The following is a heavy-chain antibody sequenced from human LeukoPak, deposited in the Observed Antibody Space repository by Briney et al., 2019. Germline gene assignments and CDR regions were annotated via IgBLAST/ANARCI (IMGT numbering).Heavy chain of an antibody. CDR2: IYSGGST. V-gene: IGHV3-66*01. CDR1: GFSVGDNY. J-gene: IGHJ4*02. CDR3: ARAGN. Sequence: GGSLRLSCEASGFSVGDNYMTWIRQAPGKGLEWVSVIYSGGSTYYADSVKGRFTISRDNSKNTLYLQMNSLTAEDTAVYYCARAGNWGQGTLVTVSS.